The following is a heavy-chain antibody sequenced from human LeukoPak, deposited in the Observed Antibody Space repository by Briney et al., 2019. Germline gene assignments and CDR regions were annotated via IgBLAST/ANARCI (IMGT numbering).Heavy chain of an antibody. Sequence: ASVKVSCKASGDTFTNYGFSWVRQAPGQGLEWMGWISLYNGNTKYAQKFQGRVTMTTDTSTSTAYMELRSLRSDDTAVYYCTRDRFQSFDIWGQGTMVTVPS. J-gene: IGHJ3*02. V-gene: IGHV1-18*01. CDR1: GDTFTNYG. D-gene: IGHD2/OR15-2a*01. CDR2: ISLYNGNT. CDR3: TRDRFQSFDI.